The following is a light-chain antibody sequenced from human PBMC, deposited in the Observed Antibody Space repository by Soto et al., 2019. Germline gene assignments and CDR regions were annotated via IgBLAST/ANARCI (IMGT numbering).Light chain of an antibody. V-gene: IGLV2-18*02. CDR2: EVS. Sequence: QSVLTQPPSVSGSPGQSVTISCTGTSSDVITYNSVSWYQQYPGTVPKLIIYEVSNRPSGVPDRFSGSKSGNMASLTISGLQAEDEADYYCSSYTSSNTYVFGTGTKLTVL. J-gene: IGLJ1*01. CDR3: SSYTSSNTYV. CDR1: SSDVITYNS.